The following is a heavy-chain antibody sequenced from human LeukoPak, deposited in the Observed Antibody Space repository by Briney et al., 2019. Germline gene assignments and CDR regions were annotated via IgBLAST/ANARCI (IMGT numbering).Heavy chain of an antibody. D-gene: IGHD1-7*01. CDR2: IKSKIDGGTT. CDR1: GFTFNNAW. V-gene: IGHV3-15*01. Sequence: GGSLRLSCAASGFTFNNAWMSWVRQAPGKGLEWVGRIKSKIDGGTTDYAAPVTGRFTISRDDSKNTLSLQMNSLKTEDTAVYYCTPGVGNYGTFDYWGQGTLVTVSS. CDR3: TPGVGNYGTFDY. J-gene: IGHJ4*02.